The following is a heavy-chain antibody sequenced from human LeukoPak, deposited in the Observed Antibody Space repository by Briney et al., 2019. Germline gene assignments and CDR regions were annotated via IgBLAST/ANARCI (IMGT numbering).Heavy chain of an antibody. D-gene: IGHD6-13*01. V-gene: IGHV3-9*01. CDR3: AKDTTYSSSLLIDY. J-gene: IGHJ4*02. CDR1: GFTFDDYA. CDR2: ISWNSGSI. Sequence: GRSLRLSCAASGFTFDDYAMHWVRQAPGKGLEWVSGISWNSGSIGYADSVKGRFTISRDNAKNSLYLQMNSLRAEDTALYYCAKDTTYSSSLLIDYWGQGTLVTVSS.